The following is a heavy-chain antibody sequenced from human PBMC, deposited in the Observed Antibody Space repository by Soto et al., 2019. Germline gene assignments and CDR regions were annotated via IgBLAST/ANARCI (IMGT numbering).Heavy chain of an antibody. D-gene: IGHD5-12*01. J-gene: IGHJ1*01. CDR2: IKDGGST. V-gene: IGHV4-34*01. CDR3: ARGEEGIVATH. Sequence: QVQLQQWGAGLLKPSETLSLTCAVNGGSLSGYYWSWIRQPPGKGLEWIGEIKDGGSTNYSPSLRGRVTISAGASKNRFSLRLKSVTAADTAVYFCARGEEGIVATHWDQGTMVTVSS. CDR1: GGSLSGYY.